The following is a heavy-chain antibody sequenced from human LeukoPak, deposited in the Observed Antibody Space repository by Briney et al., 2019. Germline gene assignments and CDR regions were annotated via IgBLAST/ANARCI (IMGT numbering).Heavy chain of an antibody. CDR3: ARYGKIYGDYDNYFDY. CDR1: GFSISSYY. CDR2: IYYSGST. D-gene: IGHD4-17*01. V-gene: IGHV4-59*01. J-gene: IGHJ4*02. Sequence: SENLSLTSTVSGFSISSYYWSWIRQPPGMGLEWIMYIYYSGSTNYNPSLKSRVTISVDTSKNEFSLKLSSVTAADTAVYYCARYGKIYGDYDNYFDYWGQGTLVTVSS.